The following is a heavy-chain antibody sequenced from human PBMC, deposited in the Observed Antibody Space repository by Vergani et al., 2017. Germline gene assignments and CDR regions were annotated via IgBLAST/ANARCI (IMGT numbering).Heavy chain of an antibody. CDR1: GFTFNQYG. CDR2: TWYDGNNK. CDR3: ARELRLLYNRFDP. V-gene: IGHV3-33*01. J-gene: IGHJ5*02. Sequence: QVQLVESGGGVVQPGRSLRLSCAASGFTFNQYGMHWVRQAPGKGLEWVAVTWYDGNNKQYADSVKGRFTISRDNSKSTMYLQMNSLRDEDTSVYYCARELRLLYNRFDPWGQGTLVTVSS. D-gene: IGHD1-14*01.